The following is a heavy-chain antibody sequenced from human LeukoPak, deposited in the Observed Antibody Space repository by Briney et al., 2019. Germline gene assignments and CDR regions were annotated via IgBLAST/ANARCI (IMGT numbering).Heavy chain of an antibody. D-gene: IGHD3-22*01. CDR1: GFTFSSYW. CDR2: IKTDGTIT. J-gene: IGHJ4*02. Sequence: GGSLRLSCAASGFTFSSYWMHWVRQAPGKGLVWVSRIKTDGTITSYVDSVKGRFTISRDNAKNTLYLQMSSLRAEDTAVYYCARGYLYESSAGDSWGQGTLVTVSS. CDR3: ARGYLYESSAGDS. V-gene: IGHV3-74*01.